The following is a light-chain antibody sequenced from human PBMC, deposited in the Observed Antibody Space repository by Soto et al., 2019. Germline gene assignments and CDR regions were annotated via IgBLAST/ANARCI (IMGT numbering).Light chain of an antibody. CDR1: QGIINY. CDR2: GAS. V-gene: IGKV1-9*01. Sequence: IQLTQSPSSLSASVGDRVTITCRASQGIINYLAWYQQKPGKAPKLLIYGASTLQSGVPSRFGGSGSGTDFTLTVSILQHEDFATYYCQQLCMYPPTFGPGTKVDIK. CDR3: QQLCMYPPT. J-gene: IGKJ3*01.